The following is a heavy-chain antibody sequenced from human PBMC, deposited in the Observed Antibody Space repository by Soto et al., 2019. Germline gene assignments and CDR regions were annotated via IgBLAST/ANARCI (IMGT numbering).Heavy chain of an antibody. D-gene: IGHD1-26*01. CDR1: GGSFSGYY. J-gene: IGHJ5*02. CDR3: ASVLFGRLAWFDP. Sequence: SETLSLTCAVYGGSFSGYYWSWIRQPPGKGLEWIGEINHSGSTNYNPSLKSRVTISVDTSKNQFSLKLSSVTAADTAVYYCASVLFGRLAWFDPWGQGTLVTVSS. V-gene: IGHV4-34*01. CDR2: INHSGST.